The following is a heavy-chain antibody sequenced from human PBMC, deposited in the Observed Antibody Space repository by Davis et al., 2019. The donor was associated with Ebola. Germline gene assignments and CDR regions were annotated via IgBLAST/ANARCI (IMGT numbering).Heavy chain of an antibody. V-gene: IGHV3-21*01. CDR1: GFTFSTYN. CDR3: ARDAGTNGNAYHDAFDI. D-gene: IGHD2-8*01. CDR2: VSTSSTYI. Sequence: GGSLRLSCATSGFTFSTYNMNWVRQAPGKGLEWVSSVSTSSTYIYYAASVKGRFTISRDDAKNSLNLQMNSLRAEDTAVYYCARDAGTNGNAYHDAFDIWGQGTTVTVSS. J-gene: IGHJ3*02.